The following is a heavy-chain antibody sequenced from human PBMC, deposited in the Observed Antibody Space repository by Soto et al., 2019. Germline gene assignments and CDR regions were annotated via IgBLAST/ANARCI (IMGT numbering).Heavy chain of an antibody. V-gene: IGHV3-21*01. D-gene: IGHD2-15*01. CDR1: GFTFSSYS. J-gene: IGHJ4*02. CDR3: ARGVAATRGKFDY. CDR2: ISSSSSYI. Sequence: GGSLRLSCAASGFTFSSYSMNWVRQAPGKGLEWVSSISSSSSYIYYADSVKGRFTISRDNAKNSLYLQMNSLRAEDTAVYYCARGVAATRGKFDYWGQGTLVTVSS.